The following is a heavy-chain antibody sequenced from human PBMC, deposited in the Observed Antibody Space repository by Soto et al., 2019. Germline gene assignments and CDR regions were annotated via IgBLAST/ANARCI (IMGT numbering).Heavy chain of an antibody. D-gene: IGHD3-16*02. CDR1: GGSISSGGYY. J-gene: IGHJ4*02. Sequence: SETLSLTCTVSGGSISSGGYYWSWIRQHPGKGLEWIGYIYHSGSTYYNPSLKSRVTISVDRSKNQFSLKLSSVTAADTAVYYCARGLSVYFDYWGQGTLVTVSS. CDR3: ARGLSVYFDY. CDR2: IYHSGST. V-gene: IGHV4-30-2*01.